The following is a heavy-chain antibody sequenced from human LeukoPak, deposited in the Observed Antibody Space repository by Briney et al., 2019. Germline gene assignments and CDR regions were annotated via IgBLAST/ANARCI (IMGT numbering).Heavy chain of an antibody. J-gene: IGHJ6*02. D-gene: IGHD5-24*01. CDR3: ASPRDGYNLPPYYYYGMDV. CDR2: INPSGGST. V-gene: IGHV1-46*01. CDR1: GYTSTSYY. Sequence: GASVKVSCKASGYTSTSYYMHWVRQAPGQGLEWMGIINPSGGSTSYAQKFQGRVTITADKSTSTAYMELSSLRSEDTAVYYCASPRDGYNLPPYYYYGMDVWGQGTTVTVSS.